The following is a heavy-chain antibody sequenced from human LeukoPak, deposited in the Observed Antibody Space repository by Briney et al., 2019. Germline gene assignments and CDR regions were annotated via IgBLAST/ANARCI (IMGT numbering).Heavy chain of an antibody. CDR3: ARVYETNGYLY. CDR2: IRSKANNYAT. V-gene: IGHV3-73*01. D-gene: IGHD3-22*01. J-gene: IGHJ4*02. Sequence: GGSLRLSCAASGFTFSDSAVHWARQAPGKGLEWVGRIRSKANNYATAYAASVRGRFTISRDDLKNTAYLQMNSLRVEDTAVYYCARVYETNGYLYWGQGSLVTVSS. CDR1: GFTFSDSA.